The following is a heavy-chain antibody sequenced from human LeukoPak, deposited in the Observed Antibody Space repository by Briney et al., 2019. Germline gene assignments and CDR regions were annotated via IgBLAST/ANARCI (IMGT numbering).Heavy chain of an antibody. Sequence: PSETLSLTCAVYGGSFSTYYWSWIRQPPGKGLEWIGEINHSGSTNYNPSLKSRVTISVDTSKNQFSLKLSSVTAADTAVYYCSRLVVVTAKADYSDYWGQGTLVTVSS. D-gene: IGHD2-21*02. CDR2: INHSGST. CDR1: GGSFSTYY. J-gene: IGHJ4*02. V-gene: IGHV4-34*01. CDR3: SRLVVVTAKADYSDY.